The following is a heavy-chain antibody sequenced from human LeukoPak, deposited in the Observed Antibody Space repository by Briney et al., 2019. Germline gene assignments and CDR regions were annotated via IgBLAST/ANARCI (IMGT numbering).Heavy chain of an antibody. D-gene: IGHD1-1*01. CDR2: ISYDGSNK. V-gene: IGHV3-30-3*01. CDR3: ATGFPADY. CDR1: GFTFSSYA. J-gene: IGHJ4*02. Sequence: PGRSLRLSCAASGFTFSSYAMHWVRQAPGKGLEWVAVISYDGSNKYYTDSVKGRFTISRDNSKNTLYLQMNSLRAEDTAVYYCATGFPADYWGQGTLVTVSS.